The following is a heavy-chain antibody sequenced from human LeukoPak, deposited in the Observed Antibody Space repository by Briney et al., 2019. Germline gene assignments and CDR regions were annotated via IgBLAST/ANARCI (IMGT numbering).Heavy chain of an antibody. CDR2: ISNRGDTG. D-gene: IGHD5-18*01. CDR3: AKDFFSGYGSYSYGAFDY. Sequence: GGSLRLSCAASGFTFSSYAMSWVRQAPGKGLEWVSAISNRGDTGSYADSVKGRFTMSRDNSKNMLSLQMNSLRADDTAVYYCAKDFFSGYGSYSYGAFDYWGQGILVTVSS. CDR1: GFTFSSYA. V-gene: IGHV3-23*01. J-gene: IGHJ4*02.